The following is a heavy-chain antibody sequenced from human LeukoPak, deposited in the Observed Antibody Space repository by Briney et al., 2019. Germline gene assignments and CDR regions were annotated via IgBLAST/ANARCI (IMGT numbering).Heavy chain of an antibody. D-gene: IGHD6-13*01. V-gene: IGHV4-4*07. CDR3: ARQIASAGTAGFNF. CDR1: GGSICSYY. CDR2: IYSTGST. J-gene: IGHJ4*02. Sequence: SETLSLTCTVSGGSICSYYWSWIRQPAGKGLEWIGRIYSTGSTNYNPSLKSRVTMSVDTSKNQFSLRLRSVTAADTAVYYCARQIASAGTAGFNFWGQGVLVTVSS.